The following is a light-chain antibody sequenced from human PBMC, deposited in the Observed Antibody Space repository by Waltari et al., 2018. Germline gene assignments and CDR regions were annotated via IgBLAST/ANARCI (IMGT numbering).Light chain of an antibody. CDR3: SSYTTTNTFV. CDR1: TTDVGAYDF. CDR2: DVT. V-gene: IGLV2-14*01. J-gene: IGLJ1*01. Sequence: QSALTQPASVSGSPGQSITISCTGSTTDVGAYDFVAWYQQHPGKAPQLMVFDVTHRPSGISYPFSGSNSGDTASLPISGLQAEDEAYYYCSSYTTTNTFVFGTGTNVTVV.